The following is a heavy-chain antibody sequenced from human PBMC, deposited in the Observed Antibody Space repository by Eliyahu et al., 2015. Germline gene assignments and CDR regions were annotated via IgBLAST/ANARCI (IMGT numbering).Heavy chain of an antibody. CDR3: AKDLGYSSSSTPDY. D-gene: IGHD6-6*01. CDR1: GFTFSSYA. J-gene: IGHJ4*02. Sequence: SGFTFSSYAMSWVRQAPGKGLEWVSAISGSGGSTYYADSVKGRFTISRDNSKNTLYLQMNSLRAEDTAVYYCAKDLGYSSSSTPDYWGQGTLVTVSS. CDR2: ISGSGGST. V-gene: IGHV3-23*01.